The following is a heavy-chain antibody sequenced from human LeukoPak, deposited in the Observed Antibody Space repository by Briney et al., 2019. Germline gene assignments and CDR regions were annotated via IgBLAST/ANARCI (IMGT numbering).Heavy chain of an antibody. CDR1: GGSISSYY. D-gene: IGHD3-3*01. CDR2: IYYSGST. CDR3: ARHFGIDFDY. V-gene: IGHV4-59*08. J-gene: IGHJ4*02. Sequence: NSSETLSLTCPVSGGSISSYYWSWIRQPPGKGLEWIGYIYYSGSTNYNPSLKSRVTISVDTSKNQFSLKLSSVTAADTAVYYCARHFGIDFDYWGQGTLVTVSS.